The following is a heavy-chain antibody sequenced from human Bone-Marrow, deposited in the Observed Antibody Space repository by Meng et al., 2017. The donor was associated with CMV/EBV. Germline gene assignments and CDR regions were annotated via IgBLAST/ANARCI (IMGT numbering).Heavy chain of an antibody. V-gene: IGHV1-69-2*01. D-gene: IGHD3-10*01. J-gene: IGHJ5*02. CDR3: ATAPAYGSGSYSRFDP. Sequence: SGDPFTDYSMHWVQQAPGKGLEWMGLVDPEDGETIYAEKFQGRVTITADTSTDTAYMELSSLRSEDTAVYYCATAPAYGSGSYSRFDPWGQGTLVTVSS. CDR1: GDPFTDYS. CDR2: VDPEDGET.